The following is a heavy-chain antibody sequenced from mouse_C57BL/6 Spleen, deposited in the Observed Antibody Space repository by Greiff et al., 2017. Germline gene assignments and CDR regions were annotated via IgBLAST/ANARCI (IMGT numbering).Heavy chain of an antibody. Sequence: QVQLQQSGAELVKPGASVKPSCKASGYTFTSYWMQWVKQRPGQGLEWIGEIDPSDSYTNYNQKFKGKATLTVDTASSTAYMQLSSLTSEDSAVYYWARAKATPRRYFDVWGTGTTVTVSS. D-gene: IGHD1-1*01. CDR2: IDPSDSYT. CDR1: GYTFTSYW. CDR3: ARAKATPRRYFDV. V-gene: IGHV1-50*01. J-gene: IGHJ1*03.